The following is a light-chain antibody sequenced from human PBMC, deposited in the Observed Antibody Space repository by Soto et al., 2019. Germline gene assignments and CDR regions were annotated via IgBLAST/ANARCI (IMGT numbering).Light chain of an antibody. Sequence: EIVVTHSPSTLSLSPGSRGTLSCRASESVSSSYLAWYQQKPGQAPRLLIFDASNRATGIPARFSGSGSGKDFTLTISSLETEAFAVYYCHQRNNWPPEITFGHGTRLEIK. CDR2: DAS. J-gene: IGKJ5*01. CDR1: ESVSSSY. CDR3: HQRNNWPPEIT. V-gene: IGKV3-11*01.